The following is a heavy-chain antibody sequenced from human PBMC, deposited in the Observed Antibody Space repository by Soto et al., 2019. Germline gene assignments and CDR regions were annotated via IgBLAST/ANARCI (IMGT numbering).Heavy chain of an antibody. V-gene: IGHV4-39*01. CDR1: GGSISSSSYY. D-gene: IGHD2-15*01. CDR3: ASTYCSGGSCYDYYYMDV. Sequence: SETLSLTCTVSGGSISSSSYYWGWIRQPPGKGLEWIGSIYYSGSTYYNPSLKSRVTISVDTSKNQFSLKLSSVTAADTAVYYCASTYCSGGSCYDYYYMDVWGKGTTVTVSS. J-gene: IGHJ6*03. CDR2: IYYSGST.